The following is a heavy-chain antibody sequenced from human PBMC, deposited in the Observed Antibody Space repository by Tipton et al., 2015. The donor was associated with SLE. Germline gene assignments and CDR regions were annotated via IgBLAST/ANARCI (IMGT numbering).Heavy chain of an antibody. CDR3: ARVLTGYIDWYFDL. V-gene: IGHV3-11*04. CDR1: RFRFSVYY. J-gene: IGHJ2*01. Sequence: SLRLSCEASRFRFSVYYMSWIRQAPGKGLEWLVYICTSGSTSNYADSLKGRFTISRDNAKNSMYLQLESLRAEDTAVYYCARVLTGYIDWYFDLWGRGTLVTVSS. CDR2: ICTSGSTS. D-gene: IGHD3-9*01.